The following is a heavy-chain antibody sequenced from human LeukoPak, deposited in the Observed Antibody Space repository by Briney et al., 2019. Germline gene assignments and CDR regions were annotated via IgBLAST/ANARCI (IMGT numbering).Heavy chain of an antibody. V-gene: IGHV4-39*07. D-gene: IGHD6-19*01. CDR3: ARVFQQWLGSAPIDY. J-gene: IGHJ4*02. Sequence: PSETLSLTCTVSGGSISSSSYYWGWIRQPPGKGLEWIGSIYYSGSTYYNPSLKSRVTISVDTSKNQFSLKLSSVTAADTAVYYCARVFQQWLGSAPIDYWGQGTLVTVSS. CDR1: GGSISSSSYY. CDR2: IYYSGST.